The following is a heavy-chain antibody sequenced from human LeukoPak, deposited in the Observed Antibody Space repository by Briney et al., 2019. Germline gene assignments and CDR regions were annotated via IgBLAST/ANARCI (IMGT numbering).Heavy chain of an antibody. CDR2: INPNSGDT. CDR1: GYTVTAYY. V-gene: IGHV1-2*02. Sequence: GASVKVSCKASGYTVTAYYMHWVRQAPGQGLEWMGWINPNSGDTNYAQKFPGRVTMTRDTSISTAYMELSRLRSDDTAVYYCARDHDYYSPAMDVWGQGTTVTVS. J-gene: IGHJ6*02. CDR3: ARDHDYYSPAMDV.